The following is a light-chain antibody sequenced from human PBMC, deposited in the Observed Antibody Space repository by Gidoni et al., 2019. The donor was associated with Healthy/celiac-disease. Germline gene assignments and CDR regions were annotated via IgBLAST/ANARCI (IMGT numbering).Light chain of an antibody. Sequence: SYEVTQPPSVSVSPGQTATITCSGDTLGTKYACWYQQKPGQSPVLVIYQDTKRPSGIPERFSGSNSGNTATLTISGTQAMDEADYYCQAWDSSTWVFGGGTKLTVL. V-gene: IGLV3-1*01. CDR2: QDT. CDR3: QAWDSSTWV. CDR1: TLGTKY. J-gene: IGLJ3*02.